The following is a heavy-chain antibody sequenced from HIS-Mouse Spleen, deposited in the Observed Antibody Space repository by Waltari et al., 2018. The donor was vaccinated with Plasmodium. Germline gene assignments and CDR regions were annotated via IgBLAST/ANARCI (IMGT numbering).Heavy chain of an antibody. CDR2: IYYSGST. D-gene: IGHD3-16*01. Sequence: QVQLKESGPGLVKPSETLSLTCTVSGCPISSYYWCWIRQPPGKGLEWIGYIYYSGSTNYNSSLMSRVTISVDTSKNQYARNLSSVTVADTALYYCARVGRRIWGAFDIWGQGTMVTVSS. CDR3: ARVGRRIWGAFDI. CDR1: GCPISSYY. V-gene: IGHV4-59*01. J-gene: IGHJ3*02.